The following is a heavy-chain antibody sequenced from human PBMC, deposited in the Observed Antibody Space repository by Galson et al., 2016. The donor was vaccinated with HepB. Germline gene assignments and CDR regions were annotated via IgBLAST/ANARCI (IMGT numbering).Heavy chain of an antibody. CDR1: GFTFSSYS. D-gene: IGHD3-10*01. J-gene: IGHJ3*02. CDR3: AKVVGRFGTGGDAFDI. V-gene: IGHV3-23*01. CDR2: ISGSGAST. Sequence: SLRLSCAASGFTFSSYSVNWVRLAPGKGLEWVSLISGSGASTYYADSVKGRFTISRDNSKNTLYLQMNSLRAEDTAVDYCAKVVGRFGTGGDAFDIWGQGTLVTVSS.